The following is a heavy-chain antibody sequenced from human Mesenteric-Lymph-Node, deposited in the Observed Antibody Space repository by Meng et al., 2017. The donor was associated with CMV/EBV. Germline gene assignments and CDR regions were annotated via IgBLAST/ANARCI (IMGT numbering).Heavy chain of an antibody. D-gene: IGHD2-15*01. CDR2: IIPIFGTA. V-gene: IGHV1-69*01. CDR1: TFSSYA. J-gene: IGHJ4*02. CDR3: ARGGCSGGSCYSGELDY. Sequence: TFSSYAISWVRQAPGQGLEWMGGIIPIFGTANYAQKFQGRVTITADESTSTAYMELSSLRSEDTAVYYCARGGCSGGSCYSGELDYWGQGTLVTVSS.